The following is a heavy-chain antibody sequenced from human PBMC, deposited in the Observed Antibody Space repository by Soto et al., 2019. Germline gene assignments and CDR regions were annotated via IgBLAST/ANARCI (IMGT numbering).Heavy chain of an antibody. CDR3: AKGDYDFWSGYRA. Sequence: GGSLRLSCAASGFTLDDYAMHWVRQAPGKGLEWVSGISWNSGSIGYADSVKGRFTISRDNAKNSLYLQMNSLRAEDTALYYCAKGDYDFWSGYRAWGQGTLVTVSS. V-gene: IGHV3-9*01. J-gene: IGHJ5*02. CDR1: GFTLDDYA. D-gene: IGHD3-3*01. CDR2: ISWNSGSI.